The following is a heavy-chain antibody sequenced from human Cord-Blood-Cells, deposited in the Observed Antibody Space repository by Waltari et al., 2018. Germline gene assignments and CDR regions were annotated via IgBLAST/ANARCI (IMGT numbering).Heavy chain of an antibody. CDR3: ARATISGSYFDY. CDR1: GGASSSGSDD. Sequence: LQLQEAGPGRVKPAETTSVTGTGTGGASSSGSDDWGWGRQPPGKGLEWIGSIYYSGSTYYNPSLKSRVTISVDTSKNQFSLKLSSVTAADTAVYYCARATISGSYFDYWGQGTLVTVSS. CDR2: IYYSGST. D-gene: IGHD1-26*01. V-gene: IGHV4-39*01. J-gene: IGHJ4*02.